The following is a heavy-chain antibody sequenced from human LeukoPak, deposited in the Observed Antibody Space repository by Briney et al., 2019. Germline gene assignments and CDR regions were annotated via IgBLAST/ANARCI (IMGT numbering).Heavy chain of an antibody. CDR3: ASYSSSSEFWAGRFDP. Sequence: GASVKVPCKASGGTFSSYAISWVRQAPGQGLEWMGGIIPIFGTANYTQKFQGRVTITADKSTSTAYMELSSLRSEDTAVYYCASYSSSSEFWAGRFDPWGQGTLVTVSS. CDR1: GGTFSSYA. D-gene: IGHD6-6*01. V-gene: IGHV1-69*06. CDR2: IIPIFGTA. J-gene: IGHJ5*02.